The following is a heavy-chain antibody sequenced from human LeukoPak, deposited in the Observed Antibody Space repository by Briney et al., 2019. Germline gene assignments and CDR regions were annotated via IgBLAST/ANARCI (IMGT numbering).Heavy chain of an antibody. D-gene: IGHD2-2*02. Sequence: ASVKVSCKASGYTFISYGISWVRQAPGQGLEWMGWISAYNGNTNYAQKLQGRVTMTTDTSTSTAYMELRSLRSDDTAVYYCARGGYCSSTSCYRLDYFDYLGQGTLVTVSS. V-gene: IGHV1-18*01. CDR2: ISAYNGNT. J-gene: IGHJ4*02. CDR1: GYTFISYG. CDR3: ARGGYCSSTSCYRLDYFDY.